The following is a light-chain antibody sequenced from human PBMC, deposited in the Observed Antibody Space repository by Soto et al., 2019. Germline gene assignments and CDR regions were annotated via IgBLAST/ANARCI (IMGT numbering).Light chain of an antibody. CDR1: QGIRSA. V-gene: IGKV4-1*01. CDR3: QQYFSTPS. J-gene: IGKJ1*01. Sequence: IQVTQWPSHLSASVGDRVTITCRTSQGIRSALGWYQQKPGQPPKLLIYWASTRESGVPDRFSGSGSGTDFTLTISSLQAEDVAVYYCQQYFSTPSFCQVTKVDIK. CDR2: WAS.